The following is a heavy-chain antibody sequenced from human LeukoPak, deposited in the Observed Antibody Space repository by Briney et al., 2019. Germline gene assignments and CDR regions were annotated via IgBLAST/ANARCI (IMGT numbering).Heavy chain of an antibody. D-gene: IGHD3-22*01. CDR3: ARHAFFDSTGYYYDFDY. Sequence: SETLSLTCAVSGYSISIGYYWGWSRQPPGKGLEWIGSIYHSGSTYYNPSLKSRVTLSMDTSKNQFSLKLSSATAADTAAYYCARHAFFDSTGYYYDFDYWGQGSLVTVSS. CDR2: IYHSGST. CDR1: GYSISIGYY. V-gene: IGHV4-38-2*01. J-gene: IGHJ4*02.